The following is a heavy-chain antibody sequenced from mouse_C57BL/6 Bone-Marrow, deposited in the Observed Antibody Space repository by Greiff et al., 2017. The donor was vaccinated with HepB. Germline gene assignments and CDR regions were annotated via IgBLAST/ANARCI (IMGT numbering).Heavy chain of an antibody. CDR2: ISDGGSHT. CDR3: ARGTGTYAMDY. J-gene: IGHJ4*01. D-gene: IGHD4-1*01. Sequence: EVQGVESGGGLVKPGGSLKLSCAASGFTFSSYAMSWVRQTPEKRLEWVATISDGGSHTYYPDNVKGRFTISRDNATNNLYLQMSHLKSEDTAMYYCARGTGTYAMDYWGQGTSVTVSS. CDR1: GFTFSSYA. V-gene: IGHV5-4*01.